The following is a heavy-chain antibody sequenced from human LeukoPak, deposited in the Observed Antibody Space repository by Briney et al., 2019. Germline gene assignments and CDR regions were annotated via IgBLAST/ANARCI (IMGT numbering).Heavy chain of an antibody. V-gene: IGHV3-23*01. D-gene: IGHD2-15*01. Sequence: GGSLRLSCTASGFTLSSYEMSWIRQAPGKGLEWVSSIDYSGGDTHYADSVKGRFTISRDNSKNTLYLQLSSLRGDDTAVYYCARRDIVVVVSASDYWGQGTLVTVSS. CDR2: IDYSGGDT. J-gene: IGHJ4*02. CDR1: GFTLSSYE. CDR3: ARRDIVVVVSASDY.